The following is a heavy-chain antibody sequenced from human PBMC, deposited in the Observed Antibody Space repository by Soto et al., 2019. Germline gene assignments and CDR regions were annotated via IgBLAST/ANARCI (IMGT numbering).Heavy chain of an antibody. V-gene: IGHV1-2*02. CDR3: ARVGRVTTREYYYYYYGMDV. D-gene: IGHD5-12*01. CDR1: GYTFTGYY. CDR2: INPNSGGT. J-gene: IGHJ6*02. Sequence: EASVKVSFKASGYTFTGYYMHWLRQAPGQGLEWMGWINPNSGGTNYAQKFQGRVTMTRDTSISTAYMELSRLRSDDTAVYYCARVGRVTTREYYYYYYGMDVWGQGTTVTVSS.